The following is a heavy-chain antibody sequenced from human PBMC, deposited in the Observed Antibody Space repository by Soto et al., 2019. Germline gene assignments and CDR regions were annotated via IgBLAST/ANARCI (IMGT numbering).Heavy chain of an antibody. D-gene: IGHD3-9*01. V-gene: IGHV2-26*01. CDR2: IFSNDEK. J-gene: IGHJ4*02. Sequence: QVTLKESGPVLVKPTETLTLTCTVSGFSLSNARMGVSWIRQPPGKALEWLAHIFSNDEKSYSTSLKTRLTISKDTPKRQVVLTMTNMDPVDTATYYCATVFDWEGQFDYWGQGTLVTVSS. CDR3: ATVFDWEGQFDY. CDR1: GFSLSNARMG.